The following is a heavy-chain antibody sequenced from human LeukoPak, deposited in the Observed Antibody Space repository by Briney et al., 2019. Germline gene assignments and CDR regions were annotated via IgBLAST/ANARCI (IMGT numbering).Heavy chain of an antibody. CDR1: GGSISSSDYY. CDR3: ARLLAGGESWFDP. J-gene: IGHJ5*02. Sequence: SETLSLTCTVSGGSISSSDYYWGWIRQSPGKGLEWIGEINHSGSTNYNPSLKSRVTISVDTSKNQFSLKLSSVTAADTAVYYCARLLAGGESWFDPWGQGTLVTVSS. CDR2: INHSGST. V-gene: IGHV4-39*07. D-gene: IGHD2-15*01.